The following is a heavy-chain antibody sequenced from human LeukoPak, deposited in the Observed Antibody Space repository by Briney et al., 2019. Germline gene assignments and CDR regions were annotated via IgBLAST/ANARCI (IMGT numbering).Heavy chain of an antibody. CDR1: GGSISSYY. J-gene: IGHJ6*02. D-gene: IGHD4-17*01. V-gene: IGHV4-59*08. Sequence: SETLSLTCTVSGGSISSYYWSWIRQPPGKGLEWIGYIYYSGSTSYNPSLKSRVTISVDTSKNQFSLKLSSVTAADTAVYYCATTTVTPYYYYYGMDVWGQGTTVTVSS. CDR2: IYYSGST. CDR3: ATTTVTPYYYYYGMDV.